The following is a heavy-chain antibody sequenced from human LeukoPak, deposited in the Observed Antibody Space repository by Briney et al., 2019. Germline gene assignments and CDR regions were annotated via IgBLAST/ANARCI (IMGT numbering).Heavy chain of an antibody. CDR1: GFSFITYW. J-gene: IGHJ4*02. Sequence: GGSLRLSCAASGFSFITYWMGWVRQAPGKGLEWVANIRHDGGETYYVGSVKGRFTISRDNAKNSLYLQMNSLSAEDTAVYYCARAPTFSGWFDYWGQGTLVTVSS. V-gene: IGHV3-7*01. CDR2: IRHDGGET. D-gene: IGHD6-19*01. CDR3: ARAPTFSGWFDY.